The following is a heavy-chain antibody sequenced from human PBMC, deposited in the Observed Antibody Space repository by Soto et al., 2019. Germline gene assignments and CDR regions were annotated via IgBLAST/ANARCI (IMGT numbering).Heavy chain of an antibody. V-gene: IGHV4-34*01. J-gene: IGHJ6*02. CDR1: GGSFSGYY. Sequence: SETLSLTCAVYGGSFSGYYWSWIRQPPGKGLEWIGEINHSGSTNYNPSLKSRVTISVDTSKNQFSLKLSSETAADTAVYYCARRGPDIYHTPAARPSYYYYYGMDVWGQGTTVT. CDR2: INHSGST. CDR3: ARRGPDIYHTPAARPSYYYYYGMDV. D-gene: IGHD2-2*01.